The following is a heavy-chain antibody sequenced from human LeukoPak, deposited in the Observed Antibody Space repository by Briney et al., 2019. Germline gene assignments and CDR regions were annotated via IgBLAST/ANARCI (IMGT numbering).Heavy chain of an antibody. J-gene: IGHJ4*02. CDR1: GFTFSSYE. V-gene: IGHV3-48*03. CDR2: ISTTGSTI. CDR3: ARNFSCYVL. D-gene: IGHD2-2*01. Sequence: PGGSLRLSCAASGFTFSSYEMNWVRQAPGKGLEWISYISTTGSTIYNTDIVQGRFTISRDNARNSLYLQMNSLRAEDTAVYYCARNFSCYVLWGQGTLVTVSS.